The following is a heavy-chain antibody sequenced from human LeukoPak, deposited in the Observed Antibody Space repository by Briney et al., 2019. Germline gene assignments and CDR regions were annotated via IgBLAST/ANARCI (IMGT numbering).Heavy chain of an antibody. J-gene: IGHJ3*02. V-gene: IGHV4-39*01. CDR1: GGLIRSDIYY. D-gene: IGHD1-7*01. CDR3: ARFPRITGTTSDGFDI. CDR2: VFYSGST. Sequence: SETLSLTCTVSGGLIRSDIYYWGWVRQPPGKGLEWIGNVFYSGSTNYNPSLQSRVTISVDMSTNQFSLRLRSVTAADTAVYYCARFPRITGTTSDGFDIWGQGTMVTVSS.